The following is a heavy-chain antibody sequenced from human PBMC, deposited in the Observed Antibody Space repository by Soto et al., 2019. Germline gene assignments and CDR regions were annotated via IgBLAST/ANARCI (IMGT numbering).Heavy chain of an antibody. J-gene: IGHJ4*02. CDR1: GGSINSGGYY. Sequence: SETVSLTCTVSGGSINSGGYYWSWIRQLPGKGLEWIGYIYFSGSTSYNPSLKSRLTISVDSSKNQFSLKMTSVTAADTAVYYCARAPGGTVISYYFDYWGRGTLVTVSS. V-gene: IGHV4-31*03. D-gene: IGHD4-17*01. CDR2: IYFSGST. CDR3: ARAPGGTVISYYFDY.